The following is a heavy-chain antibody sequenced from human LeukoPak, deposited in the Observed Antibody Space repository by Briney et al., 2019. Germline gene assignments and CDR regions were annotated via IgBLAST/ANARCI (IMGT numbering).Heavy chain of an antibody. V-gene: IGHV3-33*01. CDR2: IWYDGSNK. CDR1: GFTFSSYG. Sequence: GGSLRLSYAASGFTFSSYGMHWVRQAPGKGLEWVAVIWYDGSNKYYADSVKGRFTISRDNSKNTLYLQMNSLRAEDTAVYYCARDPRKNKKIAVAAPFDYWGQGTLVTVSS. CDR3: ARDPRKNKKIAVAAPFDY. J-gene: IGHJ4*02. D-gene: IGHD6-19*01.